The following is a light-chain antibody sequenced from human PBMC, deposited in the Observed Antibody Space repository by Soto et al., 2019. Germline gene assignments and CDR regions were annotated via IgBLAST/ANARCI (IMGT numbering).Light chain of an antibody. Sequence: EIVMTQSPVTLSVSPGERATLSCRASQSVNSNLAWYQQKPGQAPRLLVYGATTRATGIPARFSGSGSGTEFTLTISSLQSEDFAVYYCQQYNDWPPLTFGXGXXVEIK. J-gene: IGKJ4*01. CDR2: GAT. CDR1: QSVNSN. V-gene: IGKV3-15*01. CDR3: QQYNDWPPLT.